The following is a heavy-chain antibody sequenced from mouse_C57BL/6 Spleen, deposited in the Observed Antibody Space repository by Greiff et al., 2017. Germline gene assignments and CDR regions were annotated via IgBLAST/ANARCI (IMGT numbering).Heavy chain of an antibody. CDR1: GYTFTSYW. CDR3: ARGGYFGRTAWFAY. Sequence: QVQLQQPGAELVKPGASVKMSCKASGYTFTSYWITWVKQRPGQGLEWIGYIYPGSGSTNYNEKFKSKATLTVDTSSSTAYLQLSSLTSEDSAVYYCARGGYFGRTAWFAYWGQGTLVTVSA. D-gene: IGHD1-1*01. CDR2: IYPGSGST. J-gene: IGHJ3*01. V-gene: IGHV1-55*01.